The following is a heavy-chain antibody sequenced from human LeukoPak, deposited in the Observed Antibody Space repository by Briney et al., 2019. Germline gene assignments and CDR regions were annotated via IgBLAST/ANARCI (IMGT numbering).Heavy chain of an antibody. CDR3: AREVPAAIHYYYYYYMDV. CDR2: INPNSGGT. J-gene: IGHJ6*03. CDR1: GYTFTGYY. V-gene: IGHV1-2*02. Sequence: ASVKVSCKASGYTFTGYYMHWVRQAPGQGLEWMGWINPNSGGTNYAQKFQGRVTMTRDTSISTAYMELSSLRSEDTAVYYCAREVPAAIHYYYYYYMDVWGKGTTVTVSS. D-gene: IGHD2-2*01.